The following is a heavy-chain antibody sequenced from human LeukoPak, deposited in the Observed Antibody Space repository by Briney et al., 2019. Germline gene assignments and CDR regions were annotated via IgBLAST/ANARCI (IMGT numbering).Heavy chain of an antibody. CDR1: GYTFSAHY. Sequence: VASVMVSCMASGYTFSAHYMQWVRQAPGQGPEWLGWINPKSGGTMYAQKFQGRVTMTGDTSINTAYMELTNLRSDDTAVYYCAVWNGYVDFWSGPYDFWGQGTVVSVSS. V-gene: IGHV1-2*02. CDR3: AVWNGYVDFWSGPYDF. CDR2: INPKSGGT. J-gene: IGHJ4*02. D-gene: IGHD3-3*01.